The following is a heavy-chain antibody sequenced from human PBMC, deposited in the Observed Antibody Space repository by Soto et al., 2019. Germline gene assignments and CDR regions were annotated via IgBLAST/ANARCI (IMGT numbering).Heavy chain of an antibody. J-gene: IGHJ4*02. CDR2: INPNSGDT. Sequence: QVQLVQSGAEVKEPGSSVKVSCRSSGYTFTDYYMHWVRQAPGQGLEWMGWINPNSGDTNYAQKFQGWVTMTRGTSINTAYMELSRLRSDDTAVYYCATGARSGYYTDYFDYWGQGTLVTVSS. D-gene: IGHD3-3*01. CDR3: ATGARSGYYTDYFDY. CDR1: GYTFTDYY. V-gene: IGHV1-2*04.